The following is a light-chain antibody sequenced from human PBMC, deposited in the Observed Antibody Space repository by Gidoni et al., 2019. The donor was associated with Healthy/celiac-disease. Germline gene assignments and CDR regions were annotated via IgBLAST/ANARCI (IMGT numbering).Light chain of an antibody. CDR3: QSADSSGTYVV. J-gene: IGLJ2*01. V-gene: IGLV3-25*02. CDR2: KAS. CDR1: ALPKQY. Sequence: SYELTQTPSVSVSPGQTARITCSGDALPKQYAYCYQQKPGQAPLLVIYKASERPSGIPERFSGSSSGTTVTLTIIGVQAEDEADYYCQSADSSGTYVVFGGGAKLTVL.